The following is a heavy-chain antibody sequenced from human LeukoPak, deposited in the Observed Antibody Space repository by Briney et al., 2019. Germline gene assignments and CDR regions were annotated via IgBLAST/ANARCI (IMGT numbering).Heavy chain of an antibody. CDR1: GFTFISSA. V-gene: IGHV3-23*01. CDR2: LSGSGGST. J-gene: IGHJ4*02. CDR3: AKGATKYSYGGTNY. D-gene: IGHD5-18*01. Sequence: GGSLRLSCAASGFTFISSAMWWVRQAPGKGLEWVSALSGSGGSTYYADSVKGRFTISRDNSKNTLYLQMISLRAEYTAVYYCAKGATKYSYGGTNYWGQGTLVTVSS.